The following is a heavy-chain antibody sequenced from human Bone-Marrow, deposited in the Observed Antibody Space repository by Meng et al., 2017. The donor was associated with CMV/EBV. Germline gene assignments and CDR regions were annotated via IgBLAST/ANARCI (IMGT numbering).Heavy chain of an antibody. D-gene: IGHD1-26*01. Sequence: GEPLKISCAASGFTFSSYAMHWVRQAPGKGLEWVAVISYDGSNKYYADSVKGRFTISRDNSKNTPYLQMNSLRAEDPAVYYCAGDPEYRGSYYYYYYGMDVWGEGTTVTVSS. V-gene: IGHV3-30-3*01. J-gene: IGHJ6*04. CDR1: GFTFSSYA. CDR3: AGDPEYRGSYYYYYYGMDV. CDR2: ISYDGSNK.